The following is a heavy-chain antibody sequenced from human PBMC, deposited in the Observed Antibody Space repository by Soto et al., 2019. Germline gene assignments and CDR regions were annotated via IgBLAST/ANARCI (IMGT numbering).Heavy chain of an antibody. V-gene: IGHV3-15*01. J-gene: IGHJ4*01. D-gene: IGHD3-16*02. CDR2: IKSRSDGGTT. CDR1: GFTLTNAW. Sequence: EVLLVESGGGLVEPGGSLRLSCAASGFTLTNAWMSWVRQAPGKGLEWVGRIKSRSDGGTTDYGAHVKGIFTISSDDSNNTLFLQMNSLKPEDTAVYYCTTPDFYGYLWGNYHLTFYFDYWGHGSLVTVSS. CDR3: TTPDFYGYLWGNYHLTFYFDY.